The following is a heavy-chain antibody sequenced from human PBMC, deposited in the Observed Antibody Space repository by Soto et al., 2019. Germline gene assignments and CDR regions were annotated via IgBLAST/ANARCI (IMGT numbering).Heavy chain of an antibody. D-gene: IGHD3-10*01. Sequence: PGGSLRLSCAASGFTFSIYSMNWVRQAPGKGLECISYISSTSSTIYYADSVKGRFTISRDNAKNSLYLQMNSLRAEDTAVYYCATYYGSGSYFPDHYYYGMDVWGQGTTVTVSS. CDR1: GFTFSIYS. V-gene: IGHV3-48*01. J-gene: IGHJ6*02. CDR3: ATYYGSGSYFPDHYYYGMDV. CDR2: ISSTSSTI.